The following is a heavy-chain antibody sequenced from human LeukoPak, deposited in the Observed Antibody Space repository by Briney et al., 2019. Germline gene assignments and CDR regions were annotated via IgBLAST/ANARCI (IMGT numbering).Heavy chain of an antibody. J-gene: IGHJ6*03. D-gene: IGHD3-10*01. CDR3: ASLFTMVSPRYYYMDV. CDR2: INHSGST. CDR1: GGSFSGYY. V-gene: IGHV4-34*01. Sequence: SETLSLTCAVYGGSFSGYYWSWIRQPPGKGLEWIGEINHSGSTNYNPSLKSRVTISVDTSKNQFSLRLSSVTAADTAVYYCASLFTMVSPRYYYMDVWGKGTTVTVSS.